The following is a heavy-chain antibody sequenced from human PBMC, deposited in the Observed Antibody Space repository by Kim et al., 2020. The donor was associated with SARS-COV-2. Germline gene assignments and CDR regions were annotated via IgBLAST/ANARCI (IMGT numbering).Heavy chain of an antibody. D-gene: IGHD2-2*01. J-gene: IGHJ6*02. CDR3: ATSIVVVPAAMMPTNYYYYYGMDV. CDR1: GYTLTELS. V-gene: IGHV1-24*01. CDR2: FDPEDGET. Sequence: ASVKVSCKVSGYTLTELSMHWVRQAPGKGLEWMGGFDPEDGETIYAQKFQGRVTMTEDTSTDTAYMELSSLRSEDTAVYYCATSIVVVPAAMMPTNYYYYYGMDVWGQGTTGTVSS.